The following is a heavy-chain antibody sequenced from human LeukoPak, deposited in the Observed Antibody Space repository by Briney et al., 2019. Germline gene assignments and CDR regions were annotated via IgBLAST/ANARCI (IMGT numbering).Heavy chain of an antibody. J-gene: IGHJ4*02. D-gene: IGHD6-19*01. Sequence: SETLSLTCTVSGGSLSNYYWSWSRQPPGKGLEWIGYIFYSGSTNYNPSLKSRVTMSVDTSKYQFSLKLTSVTAADAAVYYCARTSITVAMDYWGQGALVTVSS. CDR1: GGSLSNYY. V-gene: IGHV4-59*08. CDR2: IFYSGST. CDR3: ARTSITVAMDY.